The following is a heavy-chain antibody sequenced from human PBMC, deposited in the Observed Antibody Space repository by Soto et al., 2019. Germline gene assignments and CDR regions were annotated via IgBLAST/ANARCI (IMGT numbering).Heavy chain of an antibody. Sequence: SVKVSCKASGGTFSSYTISWVRQAPGQGLEWMGRIIPILGIANYAQKFQGRVTITADKSTSTAYMELSSLRSEDTAVYYCARDLLHLGELSPENWFDPWGQGTLVTVSS. J-gene: IGHJ5*02. CDR2: IIPILGIA. CDR3: ARDLLHLGELSPENWFDP. CDR1: GGTFSSYT. D-gene: IGHD3-16*02. V-gene: IGHV1-69*04.